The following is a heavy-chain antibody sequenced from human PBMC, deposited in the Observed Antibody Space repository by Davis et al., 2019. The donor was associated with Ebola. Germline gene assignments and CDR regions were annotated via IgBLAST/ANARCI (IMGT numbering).Heavy chain of an antibody. D-gene: IGHD3-16*01. CDR3: ARRLTMPWGAFDY. CDR1: GGSFSGYY. Sequence: PSETLSLTCAVYGGSFSGYYWSWIRQPPGKGLEWIGEINHSGSTNYNPSLKSRVTISVDTSKNQFSLQLSSVTAADTAVYYCARRLTMPWGAFDYWGQGTLVTVSS. J-gene: IGHJ4*02. CDR2: INHSGST. V-gene: IGHV4-34*01.